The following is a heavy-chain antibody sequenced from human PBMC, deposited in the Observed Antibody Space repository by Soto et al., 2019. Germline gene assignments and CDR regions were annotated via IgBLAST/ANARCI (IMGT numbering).Heavy chain of an antibody. D-gene: IGHD2-21*01. V-gene: IGHV4-61*01. CDR3: ARLRIATNNYKWFDP. CDR1: GGSFKSGSYS. J-gene: IGHJ5*02. CDR2: VYHTGRT. Sequence: SETLSLTCTVSGGSFKSGSYSWSWIRQPPGKGLEWIGYVYHTGRTSYNPSLKSRVSISMDTSKNQFSLNLDSVTAADTAVYFCARLRIATNNYKWFDPWGQGTLVTVSS.